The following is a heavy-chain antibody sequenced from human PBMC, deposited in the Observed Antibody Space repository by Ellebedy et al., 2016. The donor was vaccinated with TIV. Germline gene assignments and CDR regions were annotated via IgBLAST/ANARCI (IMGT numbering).Heavy chain of an antibody. V-gene: IGHV3-48*02. J-gene: IGHJ4*02. D-gene: IGHD1-26*01. Sequence: GGSLRLSXAASGFTFSSYSMNWVRQAPGKGLEWVSYISSSSSTIYYADSVKGRFTISRDNAKNSLYLQMNSLRDEDTAVYYCAKSSGSYGLRTRSFDYWGQGTLVTVSS. CDR1: GFTFSSYS. CDR2: ISSSSSTI. CDR3: AKSSGSYGLRTRSFDY.